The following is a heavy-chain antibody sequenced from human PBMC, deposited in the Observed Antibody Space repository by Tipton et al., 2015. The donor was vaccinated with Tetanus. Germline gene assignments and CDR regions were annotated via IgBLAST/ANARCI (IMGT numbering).Heavy chain of an antibody. CDR1: GFTFSSYA. V-gene: IGHV3-23*01. Sequence: GSLRLSCAASGFTFSSYAMTWVRRAPGKGLEWVSGISVSDSPYYADSVRGRFTISRDKSKNKLYLQMNSLRAEDTAVYFCVKGDYSNSEASGTDVWGQGTTVTVSS. D-gene: IGHD4-11*01. CDR2: ISVSDSP. J-gene: IGHJ6*02. CDR3: VKGDYSNSEASGTDV.